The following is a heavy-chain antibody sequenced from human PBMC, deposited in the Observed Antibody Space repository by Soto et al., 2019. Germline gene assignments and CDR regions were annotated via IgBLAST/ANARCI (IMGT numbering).Heavy chain of an antibody. J-gene: IGHJ1*01. CDR1: GFIFSNYD. D-gene: IGHD2-2*01. CDR3: TRAHITSENTMPQTCHH. CDR2: MRSDGSKK. Sequence: QVQLVESGGGVDQPGRSLRLSCEASGFIFSNYDMYWFRQGPGKGLEWVARMRSDGSKKYYLDSVKGRFTISRDNSKNTRVLQMDRLRAEETAVYNCTRAHITSENTMPQTCHHGGPGTLVTVS. V-gene: IGHV3-33*08.